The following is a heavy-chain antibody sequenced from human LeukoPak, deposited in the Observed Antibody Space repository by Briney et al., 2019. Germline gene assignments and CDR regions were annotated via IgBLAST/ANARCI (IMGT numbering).Heavy chain of an antibody. J-gene: IGHJ5*02. CDR3: AVVVTAAYRFDP. CDR1: GYTLTELS. Sequence: RASVKVSCKVSGYTLTELSMHWVRQAPGKGLEWMGGFDPEDGETIYAQKFQGRVTMTEDTSTDTAYMELSSLRSEDTAVYYCAVVVTAAYRFDPWGQGTLVTVSS. V-gene: IGHV1-24*01. CDR2: FDPEDGET. D-gene: IGHD2-21*02.